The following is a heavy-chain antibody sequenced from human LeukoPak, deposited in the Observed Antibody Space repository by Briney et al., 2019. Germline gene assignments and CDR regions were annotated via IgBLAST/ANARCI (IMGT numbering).Heavy chain of an antibody. CDR1: GYTFTGYY. CDR2: INPNSGGT. Sequence: ASVKVSCKASGYTFTGYYMHWVRQAPGQGLEWMGRINPNSGGTNYAQKFQGRVTMTRDTSISSAYMELSRLRSDDTAVYYCARELTGGEFDYWGQGTLVTVSS. J-gene: IGHJ4*02. V-gene: IGHV1-2*06. D-gene: IGHD3-10*01. CDR3: ARELTGGEFDY.